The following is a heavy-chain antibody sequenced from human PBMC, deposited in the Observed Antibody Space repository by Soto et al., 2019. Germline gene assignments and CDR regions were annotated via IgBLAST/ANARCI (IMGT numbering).Heavy chain of an antibody. J-gene: IGHJ6*02. CDR2: IWYDGSNE. Sequence: GGSLRLSCAASGFSFSTYGMHWVRQAPGKGLEWVAVIWYDGSNEYYADSVKGRFTISRDSSTNALYLQMNSLRAEDTAVYYCAKDPTYDSSGYYFYYGMDVWGQGTTVTVSS. D-gene: IGHD3-22*01. V-gene: IGHV3-33*06. CDR3: AKDPTYDSSGYYFYYGMDV. CDR1: GFSFSTYG.